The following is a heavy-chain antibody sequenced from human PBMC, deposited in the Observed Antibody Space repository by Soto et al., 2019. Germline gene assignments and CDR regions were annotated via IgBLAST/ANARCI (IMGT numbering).Heavy chain of an antibody. CDR3: ARDRAHDTCKGSGGSCYHSGRDAFDI. J-gene: IGHJ3*02. CDR2: ISDYSGDR. V-gene: IGHV1-18*01. CDR1: GYTFNNFG. D-gene: IGHD2-15*01. Sequence: ASVKVSCKTSGYTFNNFGISWVRQAPGQGFEWMGWISDYSGDRKVAQEFQDRVTLTTDTATSTAYMELRSLRSHDTAVYYCARDRAHDTCKGSGGSCYHSGRDAFDIWGQGTMVTVSS.